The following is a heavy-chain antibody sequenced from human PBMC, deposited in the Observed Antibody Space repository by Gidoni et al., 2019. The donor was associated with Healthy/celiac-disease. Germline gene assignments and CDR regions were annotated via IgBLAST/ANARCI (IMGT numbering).Heavy chain of an antibody. Sequence: QVQLQQWGAGLLKPSETLSLTCAVYGGSFSGYYWSWIRQPPGKGLEWIGEINHSGSTNYNPYLKSRVTISVDTSKNQFSLKLSSVTAADTAVYYCASFTMVRGVYKFDYWGQGTLVTVSS. CDR1: GGSFSGYY. CDR2: INHSGST. J-gene: IGHJ4*02. V-gene: IGHV4-34*01. D-gene: IGHD3-10*01. CDR3: ASFTMVRGVYKFDY.